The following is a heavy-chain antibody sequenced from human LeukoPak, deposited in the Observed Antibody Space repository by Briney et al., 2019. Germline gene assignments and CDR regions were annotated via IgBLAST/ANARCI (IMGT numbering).Heavy chain of an antibody. CDR2: IRYDGGNK. CDR3: AKDPIAAAGIFDY. J-gene: IGHJ4*02. Sequence: GGSLRLSCVASGFTFSSYGMHWVRQAPGKGLEWVAFIRYDGGNKYYADSVKGRFTISRDNSKNTLYLQMNSLRAEDTAVYYCAKDPIAAAGIFDYWGQGTLVTVSS. V-gene: IGHV3-30*02. D-gene: IGHD6-13*01. CDR1: GFTFSSYG.